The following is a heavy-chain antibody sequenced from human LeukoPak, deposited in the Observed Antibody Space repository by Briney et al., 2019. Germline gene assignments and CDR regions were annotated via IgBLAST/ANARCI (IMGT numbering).Heavy chain of an antibody. D-gene: IGHD6-19*01. Sequence: PSETLSLTCTVSGGSISSSSYYWGWIRQPPGKGLEWIGSIYYSGSTYYNPSLKSRVTISVDTSKNQFSLKLSSVTAADTAVYYCARDGGLIQQWLVMNAFDIWGQGTMVTVSS. CDR3: ARDGGLIQQWLVMNAFDI. CDR2: IYYSGST. J-gene: IGHJ3*02. CDR1: GGSISSSSYY. V-gene: IGHV4-39*07.